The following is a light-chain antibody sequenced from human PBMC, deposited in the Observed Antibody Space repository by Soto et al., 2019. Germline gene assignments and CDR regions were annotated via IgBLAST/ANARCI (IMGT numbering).Light chain of an antibody. Sequence: QSALTQPASVSGSPGQSITISCTGTSSDVGGYNYVSWYQQHPGKAPKLMIYEVSNRPSGVSNRFSGSKSGNTASLTISGLQAEDEADYYCSSYTIISSYVFGTGTKXT. V-gene: IGLV2-14*01. CDR2: EVS. CDR3: SSYTIISSYV. CDR1: SSDVGGYNY. J-gene: IGLJ1*01.